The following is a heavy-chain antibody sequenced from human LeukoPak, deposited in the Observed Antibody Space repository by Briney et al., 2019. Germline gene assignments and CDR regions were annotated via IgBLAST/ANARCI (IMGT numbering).Heavy chain of an antibody. V-gene: IGHV4-59*01. CDR2: IYYSGST. J-gene: IGHJ4*02. D-gene: IGHD3-22*01. CDR3: ARAGATYYYDSSGYYTTPTTFDY. CDR1: GVSISSYY. Sequence: SETLSLTCTVSGVSISSYYWSWIRQPPGKGLEWIGYIYYSGSTNYNPSLKSRVTISVDTSKNQFSLKLSSVTAADTAVYYCARAGATYYYDSSGYYTTPTTFDYWGQGTLVTVSS.